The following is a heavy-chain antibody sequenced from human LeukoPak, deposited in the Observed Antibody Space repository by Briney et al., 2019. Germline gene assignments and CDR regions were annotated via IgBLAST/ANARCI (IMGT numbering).Heavy chain of an antibody. CDR2: IDPSDSYT. J-gene: IGHJ4*02. D-gene: IGHD3-22*01. CDR3: ALHYHDSSDSTHRFDY. Sequence: GESLKISCKGSGYRLTSYWISWVRQMPGRGLEWMGMIDPSDSYTNYSPSFQGHVTISADKSISTAHLQWASLKASDTAMYYCALHYHDSSDSTHRFDYWGQGTLVTVSS. CDR1: GYRLTSYW. V-gene: IGHV5-10-1*01.